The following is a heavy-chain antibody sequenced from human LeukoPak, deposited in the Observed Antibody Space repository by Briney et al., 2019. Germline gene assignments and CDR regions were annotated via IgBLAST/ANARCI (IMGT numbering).Heavy chain of an antibody. D-gene: IGHD1-1*01. CDR1: GFTFSSYG. J-gene: IGHJ6*02. V-gene: IGHV3-33*08. CDR2: IWYGGSNK. CDR3: ARDGKDYYYYGMDV. Sequence: GGSLRLSCAASGFTFSSYGMHWVRQAPGKGLEWVAVIWYGGSNKYYADSVKGRFTISRDNSKNTLYLQMNSLRAEDTAVYYCARDGKDYYYYGMDVWGQGTTVTVSS.